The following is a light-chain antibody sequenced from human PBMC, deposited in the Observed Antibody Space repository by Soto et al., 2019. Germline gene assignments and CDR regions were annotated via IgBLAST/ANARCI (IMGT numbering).Light chain of an antibody. CDR1: SSGVGDCIS. CDR3: SSYTSSSTGV. J-gene: IGLJ1*01. CDR2: AVT. Sequence: QSVLAQTASGSGSPGQTITISCTGTSSGVGDCISLYWYQQPPGKSPKLMIYAVTNRPSGVSNRFSCSKSCNTASLTISGLQTEDEADYYCSSYTSSSTGVFGTGTKVTVL. V-gene: IGLV2-14*01.